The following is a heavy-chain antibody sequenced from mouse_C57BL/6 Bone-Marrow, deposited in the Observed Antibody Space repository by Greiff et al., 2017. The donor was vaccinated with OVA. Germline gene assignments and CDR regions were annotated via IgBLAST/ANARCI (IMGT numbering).Heavy chain of an antibody. Sequence: VQLKESEGGLVQPGSSMKLSCTASGFTFSDYYMAWVRQVPEKGLEWVANINYDGSSTYYLDSLKSRFIISRDNAKNILYLQMSSLKSEDTATYYCARGITTGYFDVWGTGTTVTVSS. D-gene: IGHD1-1*01. V-gene: IGHV5-16*01. J-gene: IGHJ1*03. CDR1: GFTFSDYY. CDR2: INYDGSST. CDR3: ARGITTGYFDV.